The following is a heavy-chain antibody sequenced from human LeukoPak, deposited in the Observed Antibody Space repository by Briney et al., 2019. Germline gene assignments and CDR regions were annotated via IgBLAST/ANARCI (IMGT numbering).Heavy chain of an antibody. CDR2: IYYSGTT. V-gene: IGHV4-59*01. D-gene: IGHD3-10*01. J-gene: IGHJ5*02. CDR1: GGSISGFF. CDR3: ARVGYGSGSWGWFDP. Sequence: SETLSLSCTVSGGSISGFFWTWIRQSPGRGLEYIGYIYYSGTTDYNPTLKSRVSMSVDTSKNQFFLNLTSVTAADTAIYYCARVGYGSGSWGWFDPWGQGTLVTVSS.